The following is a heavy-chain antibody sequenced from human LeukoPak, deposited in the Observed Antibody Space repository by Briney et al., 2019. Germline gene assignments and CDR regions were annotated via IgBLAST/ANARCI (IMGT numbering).Heavy chain of an antibody. CDR3: VRRSAAKDAFDI. J-gene: IGHJ3*02. CDR2: INSDGGST. CDR1: GFTFSSYW. D-gene: IGHD6-25*01. V-gene: IGHV3-74*01. Sequence: AGGSLRLSCAASGFTFSSYWMHWVRQAPGKGLVWVSRINSDGGSTSYTDSVKGRFTISRDNAKNTLYLQMNSLRAEDTAVYYCVRRSAAKDAFDIWGQGTKVTVSS.